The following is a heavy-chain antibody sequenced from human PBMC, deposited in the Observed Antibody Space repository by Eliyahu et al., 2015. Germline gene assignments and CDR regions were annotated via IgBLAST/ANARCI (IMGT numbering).Heavy chain of an antibody. Sequence: EVQLVESGGGVVQPGRSLRLXCVAXGINFDDYAMXWVRQAPGKGLEWVSGISWSSGSIDYADSVKGRFTISRDNAKNSLYLQMHSLRAEDTALYYCAKVGSRGWPSDAFDIWGQGTMVTVSS. V-gene: IGHV3-9*01. CDR2: ISWSSGSI. D-gene: IGHD6-19*01. CDR1: GINFDDYA. CDR3: AKVGSRGWPSDAFDI. J-gene: IGHJ3*02.